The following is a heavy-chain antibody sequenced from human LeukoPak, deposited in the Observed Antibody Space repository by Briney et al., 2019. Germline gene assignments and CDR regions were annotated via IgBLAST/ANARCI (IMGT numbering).Heavy chain of an antibody. V-gene: IGHV4-39*07. CDR2: IYYSGTT. CDR1: GGSISSHTYY. CDR3: ARDPALSY. J-gene: IGHJ4*02. Sequence: PSETLSLTCTVSGGSISSHTYYWGWIRQPPGQGLEWIGSIYYSGTTHYNPSLKSRVTISIDTSENQFSLKLSSVTAADTAVYYCARDPALSYWGQGTLVTVSS.